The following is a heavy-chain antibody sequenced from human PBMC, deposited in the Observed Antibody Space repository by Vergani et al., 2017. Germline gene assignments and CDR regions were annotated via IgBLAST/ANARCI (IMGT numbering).Heavy chain of an antibody. CDR3: AKHFRGWGIDY. J-gene: IGHJ4*02. D-gene: IGHD3-16*01. V-gene: IGHV3-30*18. Sequence: QAKLVESGGGVVQPGGSLRLSCAASGFTFSNFGMHWVRQAPGKGLEWVALISHDGSESFYGTSVTGRLTISRDNSKNTLFLQLSSLKAEDTSVYYCAKHFRGWGIDYWGQGTQVIVSS. CDR2: ISHDGSES. CDR1: GFTFSNFG.